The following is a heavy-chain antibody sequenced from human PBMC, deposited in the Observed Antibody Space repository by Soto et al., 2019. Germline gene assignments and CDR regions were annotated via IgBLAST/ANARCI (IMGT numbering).Heavy chain of an antibody. V-gene: IGHV1-69*12. CDR2: IIPIFGTA. Sequence: QVQLVQSGAEVKKPGSSVKVSCKASGGTFSSYAISWVRQAPGQGLEWMGGIIPIFGTANDAQKFQGRVTITADESXXPAHLARSSRKSEDTAVYYCARDAVAGWYYHGMDVWGPGTTVTVS. CDR3: ARDAVAGWYYHGMDV. D-gene: IGHD6-19*01. CDR1: GGTFSSYA. J-gene: IGHJ6*02.